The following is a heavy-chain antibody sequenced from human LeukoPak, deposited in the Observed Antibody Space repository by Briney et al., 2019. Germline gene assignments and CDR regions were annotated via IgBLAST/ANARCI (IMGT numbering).Heavy chain of an antibody. CDR1: GFTVSSNY. V-gene: IGHV3-53*01. D-gene: IGHD3-10*01. Sequence: GGSLRLSCAASGFTVSSNYMSWVRQAPGKGLEWVSVIYSGGSTYYADSAKGRFTISRDNSKSTLYIQMNSLRAEDTAVYYCARGPSNYYGSGSYRFEYFQHWGQGTLVTVSS. CDR2: IYSGGST. J-gene: IGHJ1*01. CDR3: ARGPSNYYGSGSYRFEYFQH.